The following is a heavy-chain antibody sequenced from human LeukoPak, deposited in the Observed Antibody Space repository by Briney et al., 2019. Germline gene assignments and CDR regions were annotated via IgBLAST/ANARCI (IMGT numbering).Heavy chain of an antibody. Sequence: GASVKVSCEASGYTFTGYYMHWVRQAPGQGLEWMGWINPNSGGTNYAQKFQGRVTMTRNTSISTAYMELSSLRSEDTAVYYCARTYYYDSSGYYSVWGQGTLVTVSS. CDR2: INPNSGGT. CDR1: GYTFTGYY. V-gene: IGHV1-2*02. CDR3: ARTYYYDSSGYYSV. J-gene: IGHJ4*02. D-gene: IGHD3-22*01.